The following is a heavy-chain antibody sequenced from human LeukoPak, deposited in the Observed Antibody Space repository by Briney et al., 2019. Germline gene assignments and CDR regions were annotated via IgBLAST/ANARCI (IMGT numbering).Heavy chain of an antibody. CDR1: GGSISSYY. V-gene: IGHV4-59*12. Sequence: SETLSLTCTVSGGSISSYYWSWIRQPPGKGLEWIGYIYYSGSTNYNPSLKSRVTISVDTSKNQFSLKLSSVTAADTAVYYCARQPIRYSSGWYRLYYFDYWGQGTLVTVSS. CDR3: ARQPIRYSSGWYRLYYFDY. CDR2: IYYSGST. J-gene: IGHJ4*02. D-gene: IGHD6-19*01.